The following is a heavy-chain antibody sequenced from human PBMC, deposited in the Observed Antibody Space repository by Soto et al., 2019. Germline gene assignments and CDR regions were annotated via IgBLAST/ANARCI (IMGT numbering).Heavy chain of an antibody. D-gene: IGHD3-16*02. CDR3: ARRVTYRWGHFDY. CDR2: ISDRGDET. CDR1: GFIFSNQA. Sequence: HPGGSLRLSCAASGFIFSNQAMCWVRQGPGKGLEWVSCISDRGDETFFLDSVKGRFAISRDNSENMLFLQMSSLRAEDTAIYYCARRVTYRWGHFDYWGQGTQVTVS. J-gene: IGHJ4*02. V-gene: IGHV3-23*01.